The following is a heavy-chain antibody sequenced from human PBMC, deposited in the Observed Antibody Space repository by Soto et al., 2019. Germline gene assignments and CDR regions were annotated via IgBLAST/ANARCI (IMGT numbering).Heavy chain of an antibody. J-gene: IGHJ6*02. CDR2: IGTAGDT. D-gene: IGHD4-17*01. CDR1: GFTFSSYD. V-gene: IGHV3-13*01. Sequence: GGSLRLSCAASGFTFSSYDMHWVRQATGKGLEWVSAIGTAGDTYYPGSVKGRFTISRENAKNSLYLQMNSLRAEDTAVYYCARGWGFSDYGDLIYGMDVWGQGTTVTVSS. CDR3: ARGWGFSDYGDLIYGMDV.